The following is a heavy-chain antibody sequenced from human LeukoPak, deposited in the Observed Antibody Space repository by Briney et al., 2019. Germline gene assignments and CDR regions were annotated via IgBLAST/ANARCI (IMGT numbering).Heavy chain of an antibody. CDR2: MNPNSGNT. V-gene: IGHV1-8*03. CDR3: ARAYYYYYYMDV. Sequence: ASVKVSCKASGYTFTSYDINWVRQATGQGLELMGWMNPNSGNTGYAQKFQGRVTITRNTSISTAYMELSSLRSEDTAVYYCARAYYYYYYMDVWGKGTTVTVSS. CDR1: GYTFTSYD. J-gene: IGHJ6*03.